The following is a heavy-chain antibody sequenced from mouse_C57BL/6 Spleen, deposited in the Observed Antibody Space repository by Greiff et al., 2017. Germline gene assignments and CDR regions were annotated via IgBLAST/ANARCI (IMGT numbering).Heavy chain of an antibody. CDR2: IDPENGDT. Sequence: EVQLQQSGAELVRPGASVKLSCTASGFNIKDDYMHWVKQRPEQGLEWIGWIDPENGDTEYASKFQGKATITADKSSNTAYLQLSSLTSEDTAVYYCTTPLSTMVTTGFAYWGQGTLVTVSA. J-gene: IGHJ3*01. V-gene: IGHV14-4*01. CDR3: TTPLSTMVTTGFAY. CDR1: GFNIKDDY. D-gene: IGHD2-2*01.